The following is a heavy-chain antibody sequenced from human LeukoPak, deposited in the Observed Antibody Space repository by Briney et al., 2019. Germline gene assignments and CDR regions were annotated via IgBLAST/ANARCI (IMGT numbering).Heavy chain of an antibody. CDR2: IYYSGST. D-gene: IGHD6-19*01. Sequence: SETLSLTCTVSGGSISSYYWSWIRQPPGKGLEWIGYIYYSGSTNYNPSLKSRVTIPVDTSKNQFSLKLSSVTAADTAVYYCARSHSSGTPFDYWGQGTLVTVSS. CDR1: GGSISSYY. J-gene: IGHJ4*02. V-gene: IGHV4-59*08. CDR3: ARSHSSGTPFDY.